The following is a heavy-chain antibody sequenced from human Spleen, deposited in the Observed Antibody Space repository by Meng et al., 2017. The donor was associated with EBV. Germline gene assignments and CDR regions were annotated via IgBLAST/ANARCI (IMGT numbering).Heavy chain of an antibody. D-gene: IGHD3-9*01. CDR3: ARGWAYYDTSGYYWYFDN. CDR1: GYTFSSHD. V-gene: IGHV1-8*02. J-gene: IGHJ4*02. CDR2: MKAGTGDT. Sequence: QVQLLQSGAEVKSPXAAVKVSXDASGYTFSSHDSNWVRQASGQGLEWLAYMKAGTGDTGSAQKFQGSVTMTRDTSINTAYLELSNLTSEDTAVYYCARGWAYYDTSGYYWYFDNWGQGTLVTVSS.